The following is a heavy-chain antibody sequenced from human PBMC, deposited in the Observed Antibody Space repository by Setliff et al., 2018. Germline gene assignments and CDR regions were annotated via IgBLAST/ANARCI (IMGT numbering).Heavy chain of an antibody. J-gene: IGHJ4*02. CDR3: ARESTAKNFWGEYSDY. CDR1: GYTSTTYY. Sequence: ASVKVSCKASGYTSTTYYMHWVRQAPGQGLEWMGVINPSDGSTTYAQKFQGRVKMTRDTSTNTVYMQLSSLRSEDTAVYYCARESTAKNFWGEYSDYWGQGTLVTVSS. D-gene: IGHD3-3*01. CDR2: INPSDGST. V-gene: IGHV1-46*01.